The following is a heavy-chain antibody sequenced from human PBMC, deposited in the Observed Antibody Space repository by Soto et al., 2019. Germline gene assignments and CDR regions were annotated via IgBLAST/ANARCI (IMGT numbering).Heavy chain of an antibody. CDR3: AGREYSSSSGIYYYYGMDV. Sequence: ASVKVSCKASGGTFSSYAISWVRQAPGQGLEWMGGIIPIFGTANYAQKFQGRVTITADESTSTAYMELSSLRSEDTAVYYCAGREYSSSSGIYYYYGMDVWGQGTTVTVSS. V-gene: IGHV1-69*13. CDR1: GGTFSSYA. CDR2: IIPIFGTA. J-gene: IGHJ6*02. D-gene: IGHD6-6*01.